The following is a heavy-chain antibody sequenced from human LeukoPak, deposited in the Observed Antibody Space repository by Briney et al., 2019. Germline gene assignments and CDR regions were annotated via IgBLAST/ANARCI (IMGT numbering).Heavy chain of an antibody. CDR1: GFTFTNYW. Sequence: GGSLRLSCAASGFTFTNYWMHWVRQAPGKGLVWVSRSKSDGRGTTYADSVKGRFTISRDNAKNSLYLQMDSLRAEDTAVYYCAKDATAVVGTVYMDVWGKGTTVTISS. V-gene: IGHV3-74*01. CDR3: AKDATAVVGTVYMDV. CDR2: SKSDGRGT. D-gene: IGHD6-13*01. J-gene: IGHJ6*03.